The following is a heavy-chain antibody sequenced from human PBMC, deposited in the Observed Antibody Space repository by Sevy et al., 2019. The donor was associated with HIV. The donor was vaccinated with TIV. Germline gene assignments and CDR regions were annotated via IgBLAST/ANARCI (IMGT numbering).Heavy chain of an antibody. D-gene: IGHD6-13*01. J-gene: IGHJ4*02. CDR1: GFTFSSYW. CDR2: VNSDGSST. V-gene: IGHV3-74*01. CDR3: ARGAAAGTFDY. Sequence: GGSLRLSCAASGFTFSSYWMHWVRQAPGEGLVWVSRVNSDGSSTSYADSVKGRFTISRDNAKNTLYLQMNSLRAEDTAVYYCARGAAAGTFDYWGQGTLVTVSS.